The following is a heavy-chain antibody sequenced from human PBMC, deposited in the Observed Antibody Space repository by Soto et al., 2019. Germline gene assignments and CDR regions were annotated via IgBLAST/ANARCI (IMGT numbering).Heavy chain of an antibody. D-gene: IGHD3-3*01. V-gene: IGHV1-2*02. CDR1: GYPVAAYY. CDR3: ARGGGVGVAGSAAFDM. J-gene: IGHJ3*02. Sequence: QLHLVQSGAVVKKPGASVTVSCSASGYPVAAYYMHWVRQAPGRGLEWMGGINPATGAAMYAQTVRGRVTMTRDTSTSTVFMELRGLTSEDTAVFYCARGGGVGVAGSAAFDMWGQGTLVTVSS. CDR2: INPATGAA.